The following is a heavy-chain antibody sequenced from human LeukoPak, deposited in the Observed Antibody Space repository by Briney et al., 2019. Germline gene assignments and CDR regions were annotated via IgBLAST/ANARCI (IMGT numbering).Heavy chain of an antibody. CDR1: GGTFSSYA. CDR2: IIPIFGTA. J-gene: IGHJ4*02. V-gene: IGHV1-69*05. Sequence: SVKVSCKASGGTFSSYAISWVRQAPGQGLEWMGGIIPIFGTANYAQKLQGRVTMTTDTSTSTAYMELRSLRSDDTAVYYCARAAGTRGIYFDYWGQGTLVTVSS. CDR3: ARAAGTRGIYFDY. D-gene: IGHD1-7*01.